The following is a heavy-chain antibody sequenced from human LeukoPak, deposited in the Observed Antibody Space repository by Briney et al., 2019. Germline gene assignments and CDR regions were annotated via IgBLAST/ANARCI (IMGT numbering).Heavy chain of an antibody. CDR3: ARDDVPYRGTYTPFDV. Sequence: SETLSLTCSVSGASISSYYWSWVRQPAGKGLKWIGRIYISGTTKHNPSLKSRVTMSVDTSKNQFSLRLTSVTAADTAVYFCARDDVPYRGTYTPFDVWGQGTLVTVSS. D-gene: IGHD3-10*02. CDR1: GASISSYY. CDR2: IYISGTT. V-gene: IGHV4-4*07. J-gene: IGHJ4*02.